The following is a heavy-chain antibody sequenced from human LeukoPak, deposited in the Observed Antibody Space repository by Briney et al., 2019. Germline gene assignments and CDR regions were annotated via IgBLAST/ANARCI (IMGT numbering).Heavy chain of an antibody. V-gene: IGHV3-74*01. Sequence: GGSLRLSCAASGFTFSSYWMHWVRQAPGKGLVWVSRINSDGSSTSYADSVKGRFTISRDNAKNSLYLQMNSLRADDTAVYYCARFGQLATGTDYWGQGTLVTVSS. CDR2: INSDGSST. J-gene: IGHJ4*02. D-gene: IGHD6-6*01. CDR3: ARFGQLATGTDY. CDR1: GFTFSSYW.